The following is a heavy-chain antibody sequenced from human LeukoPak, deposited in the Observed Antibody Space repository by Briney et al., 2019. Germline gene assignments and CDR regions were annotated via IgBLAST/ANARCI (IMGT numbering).Heavy chain of an antibody. D-gene: IGHD5-18*01. V-gene: IGHV3-74*01. CDR1: GFTFSSYW. CDR2: IKSDGSST. CDR3: ARDGYSFGHDFDY. J-gene: IGHJ4*02. Sequence: GGSLRLSCAASGFTFSSYWMHWVRHTPGKGLVWVSRIKSDGSSTSYADSVKGRFTISRDNAKNTLYLQMNSLRAEDTAVYYCARDGYSFGHDFDYWGQGALVTVSS.